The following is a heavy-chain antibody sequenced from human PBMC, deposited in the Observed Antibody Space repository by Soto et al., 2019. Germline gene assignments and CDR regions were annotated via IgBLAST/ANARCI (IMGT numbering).Heavy chain of an antibody. V-gene: IGHV1-69*06. CDR3: ARGYCSGGSCLSWFDP. CDR1: GGTFSSYA. CDR2: IIPIFGTA. J-gene: IGHJ5*02. D-gene: IGHD2-15*01. Sequence: SVKVSCKASGGTFSSYAISWVRQAPGQGLEWMGGIIPIFGTANYAQKFQGRVTITADKSTSTAYMELSSLRSEDTAVYYCARGYCSGGSCLSWFDPWGQGTLVTAPQ.